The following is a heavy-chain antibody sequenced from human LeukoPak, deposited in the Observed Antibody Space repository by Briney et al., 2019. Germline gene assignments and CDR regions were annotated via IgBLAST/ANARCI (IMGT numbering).Heavy chain of an antibody. CDR1: GYSSSSGYY. V-gene: IGHV4-38-2*02. J-gene: IGHJ4*02. CDR3: ARQGLAYYFDY. CDR2: IYHSGST. Sequence: SETLSLTCTVSGYSSSSGYYWGWIRQPPGKGLEWIGSIYHSGSTYYNPSLKSRVTISVDTSKNQFSLKLSSVTAADTAVYYCARQGLAYYFDYWGQGTLVTVSS.